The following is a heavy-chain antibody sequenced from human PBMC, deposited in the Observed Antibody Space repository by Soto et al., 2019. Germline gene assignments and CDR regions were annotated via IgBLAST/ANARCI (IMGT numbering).Heavy chain of an antibody. V-gene: IGHV1-18*01. CDR3: ARVGSSSWSYYYYYGMDV. Sequence: ASVKVSCKASGYTFTSYGINWVRQAPGQGLEWMGWISAYNGNRNYAQKLQGRVTMTTDTSTSTAYMELSSLRSEDTAVYYCARVGSSSWSYYYYYGMDVWGQGTTVTVSS. CDR1: GYTFTSYG. D-gene: IGHD6-6*01. J-gene: IGHJ6*02. CDR2: ISAYNGNR.